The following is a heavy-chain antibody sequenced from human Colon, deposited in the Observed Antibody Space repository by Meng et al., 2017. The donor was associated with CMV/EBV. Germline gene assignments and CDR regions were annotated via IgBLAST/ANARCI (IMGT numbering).Heavy chain of an antibody. CDR1: GFPLNGYG. J-gene: IGHJ4*02. CDR2: LWYDGSRK. CDR3: ARDNDGSSHYSQFDY. Sequence: SGFPLNGYGIHWVRQFPGKGLEGVAVLWYDGSRKYFADSVQGRFSISRDDSKNTVYLQMNSLRAEDTAVYYCARDNDGSSHYSQFDYWGQGTLVTVSS. D-gene: IGHD3-22*01. V-gene: IGHV3-33*01.